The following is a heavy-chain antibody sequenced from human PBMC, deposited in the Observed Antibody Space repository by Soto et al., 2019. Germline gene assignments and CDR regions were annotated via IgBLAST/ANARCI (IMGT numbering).Heavy chain of an antibody. D-gene: IGHD3-22*01. Sequence: PSETLSLTCAVYGGSFSGYYWSWIRQPPGKGLEWIGEINHSGSTNYNPSLKSRVTISIDTSKNQFSLKLSSVTAADTAVYYCARGVNTYYYDSSGYPPSWGQGTLVTVSS. CDR3: ARGVNTYYYDSSGYPPS. CDR2: INHSGST. CDR1: GGSFSGYY. V-gene: IGHV4-34*01. J-gene: IGHJ5*02.